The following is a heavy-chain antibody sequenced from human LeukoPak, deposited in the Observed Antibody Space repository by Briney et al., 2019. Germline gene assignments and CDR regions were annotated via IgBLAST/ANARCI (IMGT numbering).Heavy chain of an antibody. CDR2: IYYSGST. J-gene: IGHJ4*02. CDR3: ARLTLHSRVIDY. CDR1: GGSISSYY. Sequence: PSETLSLTCTVSGGSISSYYWSWIRQPPGKGLEWIGYIYYSGSTNYNPSLKSRVTISVDTSKNQFSLKLSSVTAADTAVYYCARLTLHSRVIDYWGQGTLVTVSS. D-gene: IGHD6-13*01. V-gene: IGHV4-59*01.